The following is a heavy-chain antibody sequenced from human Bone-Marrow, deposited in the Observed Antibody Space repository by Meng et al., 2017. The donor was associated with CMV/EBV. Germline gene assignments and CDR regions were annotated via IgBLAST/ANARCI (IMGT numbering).Heavy chain of an antibody. CDR1: GGSISSYY. D-gene: IGHD4-17*01. Sequence: GSLRLSCTVSGGSISSYYWSWIRQPPGKGLEWIGYIYYSGSTNYNPSLKSRVTISVDTSKNQFSLKLSSVTAADTAGYYCARGGDDYGDSNEDYGMDVWGQGTTVTVSS. CDR2: IYYSGST. CDR3: ARGGDDYGDSNEDYGMDV. V-gene: IGHV4-59*01. J-gene: IGHJ6*02.